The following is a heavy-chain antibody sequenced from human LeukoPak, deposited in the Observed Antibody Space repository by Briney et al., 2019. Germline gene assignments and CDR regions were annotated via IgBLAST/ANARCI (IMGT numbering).Heavy chain of an antibody. J-gene: IGHJ4*02. Sequence: GGSLRLSCAASGFTFSSYVMSWVRQAPGKGLEWVSAISGSGGSTYYADSVKGRFTISRDNSKNTLYLQMNSLRAEDTAVYYCARSTYYYDSSGYYWGQGTLVTVSS. CDR1: GFTFSSYV. V-gene: IGHV3-23*01. CDR3: ARSTYYYDSSGYY. CDR2: ISGSGGST. D-gene: IGHD3-22*01.